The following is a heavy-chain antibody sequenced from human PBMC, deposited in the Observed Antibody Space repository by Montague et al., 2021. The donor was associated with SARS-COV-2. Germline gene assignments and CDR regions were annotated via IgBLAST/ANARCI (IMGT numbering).Heavy chain of an antibody. J-gene: IGHJ5*02. V-gene: IGHV2-70*01. CDR1: GFSLSTSKMC. Sequence: PALVKPTQTLTLTCTFSGFSLSTSKMCVSWIRQSPGKALEWLALIDWSDGKYYNTSLKTRLTISEDPSKNQVVLTMTNMDPVDTATYFCARSAPSSGGSCLSGWFDPWGQGTLVIVSS. CDR3: ARSAPSSGGSCLSGWFDP. D-gene: IGHD2-15*01. CDR2: IDWSDGK.